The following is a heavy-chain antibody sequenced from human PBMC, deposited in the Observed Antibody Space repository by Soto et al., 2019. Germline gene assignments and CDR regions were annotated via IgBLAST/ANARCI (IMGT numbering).Heavy chain of an antibody. D-gene: IGHD6-19*01. V-gene: IGHV3-74*02. J-gene: IGHJ4*02. CDR1: GFTFSSYD. CDR3: ARLYSSGWYDK. CDR2: IKSDGSYT. Sequence: EVQLVESGGGLVQPGGSLRLSCAASGFTFSSYDMHWVRQAPGKGLVWVSRIKSDGSYTNYADSVKGRFTISRDNAKNTLYLQMNSLRVEDTAVYYCARLYSSGWYDKWGQGTLVTVSS.